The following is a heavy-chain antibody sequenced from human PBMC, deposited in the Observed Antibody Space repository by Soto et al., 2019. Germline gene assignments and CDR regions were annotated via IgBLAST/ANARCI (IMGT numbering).Heavy chain of an antibody. CDR2: ISHSGST. Sequence: QLQLQESGPGLVKPSETLSLTCNVSGASTDGTIHYWAWIRQSPGKGLEWIGSISHSGSTHYNPSLKSRITISADKSKNQFSLTLTTVTPADTAVYFCARHMDYNILTGYFDWGQGTLVTVS. CDR1: GASTDGTIHY. V-gene: IGHV4-39*01. J-gene: IGHJ4*02. D-gene: IGHD3-9*01. CDR3: ARHMDYNILTGYFD.